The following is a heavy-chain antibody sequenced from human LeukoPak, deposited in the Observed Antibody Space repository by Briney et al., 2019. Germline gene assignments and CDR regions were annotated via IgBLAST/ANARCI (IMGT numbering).Heavy chain of an antibody. Sequence: PSETLSLTCTVSGGSISSYYWSWLRQPPGKGLEWIGYIYYSGSTNYNPSLKSRVTISVDTSKNQFSLKLSSVTAADTAVYYCARGPVDSSSFWFDPWGQGTLVTVSS. CDR1: GGSISSYY. CDR2: IYYSGST. D-gene: IGHD6-13*01. CDR3: ARGPVDSSSFWFDP. J-gene: IGHJ5*02. V-gene: IGHV4-59*01.